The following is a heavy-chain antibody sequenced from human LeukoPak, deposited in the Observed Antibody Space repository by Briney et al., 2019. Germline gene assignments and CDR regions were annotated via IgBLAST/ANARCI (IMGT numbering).Heavy chain of an antibody. CDR2: IYYSGST. V-gene: IGHV4-59*01. Sequence: PSGTLSLTCTVSGGSISSYYWSWIRQPPGKGLEWIGYIYYSGSTNYNPSLKSRVTISVDTSKNQFSLKLSSVTAADTAVYYCARSGIAARPVTGPFDYWGQGTLVTVSS. J-gene: IGHJ4*02. CDR3: ARSGIAARPVTGPFDY. CDR1: GGSISSYY. D-gene: IGHD6-6*01.